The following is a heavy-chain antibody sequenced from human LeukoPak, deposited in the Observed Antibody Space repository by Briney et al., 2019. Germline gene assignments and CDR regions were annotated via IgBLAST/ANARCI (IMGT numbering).Heavy chain of an antibody. J-gene: IGHJ4*02. CDR1: GYTFTSYG. D-gene: IGHD6-13*01. Sequence: ASVKVSCKASGYTFTSYGISWVRQAPGQGLEWMGWISTYNGNTNYAQKLQGRVTTTTDTSTSTAYMEVRSLRSDDTAVYYCARGEGIAAAGQYYYFDYWGQGTLVTVSS. V-gene: IGHV1-18*01. CDR3: ARGEGIAAAGQYYYFDY. CDR2: ISTYNGNT.